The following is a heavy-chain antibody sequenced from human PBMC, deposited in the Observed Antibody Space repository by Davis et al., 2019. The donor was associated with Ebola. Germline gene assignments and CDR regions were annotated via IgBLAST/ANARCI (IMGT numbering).Heavy chain of an antibody. CDR2: ISYDGSNK. CDR3: ARDSCTNGVCRYYFDY. J-gene: IGHJ4*02. D-gene: IGHD2-8*01. V-gene: IGHV3-30*03. Sequence: PGGPLRLPCAASGFTFSSYGMHWVRQAPGKGLEWVAVISYDGSNKYYADSVKGRFTISRDNAKNSLYLQMNSLRAEDTAVYYCARDSCTNGVCRYYFDYWGQGTLVTVSS. CDR1: GFTFSSYG.